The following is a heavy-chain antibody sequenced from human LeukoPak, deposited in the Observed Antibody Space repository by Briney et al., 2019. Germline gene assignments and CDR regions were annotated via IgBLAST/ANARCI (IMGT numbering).Heavy chain of an antibody. V-gene: IGHV4-34*01. Sequence: SETLPLTCAVYGGSFSGYYWSWIRQPPGKGLEWIGEINHSGSTNYNPSLKSRVTISVDTSKNQFSLKLSSVTAADTAVYYCARGELQGHYYYYYYMDVWGKGTTVTVSS. J-gene: IGHJ6*03. CDR1: GGSFSGYY. D-gene: IGHD1-26*01. CDR2: INHSGST. CDR3: ARGELQGHYYYYYYMDV.